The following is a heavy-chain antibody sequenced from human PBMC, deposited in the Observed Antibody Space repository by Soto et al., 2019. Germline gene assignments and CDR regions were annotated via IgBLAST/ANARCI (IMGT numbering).Heavy chain of an antibody. D-gene: IGHD3-10*01. CDR1: GFTVSSNY. J-gene: IGHJ5*02. CDR2: IYSGGST. Sequence: GSLRLSCAASGFTVSSNYMSWVRQAPGKGLEWVSVIYSGGSTYYADSVKGRFTISRDNSKNTLYLQMNSLRAEDTAVYYCAREVLLWFGELHRWFDPWGQGTLVTVSS. V-gene: IGHV3-66*01. CDR3: AREVLLWFGELHRWFDP.